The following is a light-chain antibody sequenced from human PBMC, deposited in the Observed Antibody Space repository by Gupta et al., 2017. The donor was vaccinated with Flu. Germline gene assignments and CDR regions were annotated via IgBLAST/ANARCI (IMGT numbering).Light chain of an antibody. J-gene: IGKJ1*01. CDR1: QSIGSS. Sequence: PATLSVSPGERATLTCRASQSIGSSLAWYQQTPGQAPRLLISGASTRAAGIPDRFSAWGSGADFTLTISSLQSEDVAVYYCQQYRRWPRTFGQGTKVEIK. CDR3: QQYRRWPRT. V-gene: IGKV3-15*01. CDR2: GAS.